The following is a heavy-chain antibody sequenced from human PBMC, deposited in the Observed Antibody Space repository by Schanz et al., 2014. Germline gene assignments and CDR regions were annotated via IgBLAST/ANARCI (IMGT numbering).Heavy chain of an antibody. Sequence: QVHLVQSGAEVKKPGSSVKVSCKASGGTFSTYTISWVRQAPGQGLEWMGIINLSGGSTNNAQKFQGRLTTTRDTSTSTAYTELSSLRSEHTAVYYCARGYGDSPTDFWGQGTLVTVSS. CDR2: INLSGGST. CDR3: ARGYGDSPTDF. D-gene: IGHD4-17*01. CDR1: GGTFSTYT. J-gene: IGHJ4*02. V-gene: IGHV1-46*01.